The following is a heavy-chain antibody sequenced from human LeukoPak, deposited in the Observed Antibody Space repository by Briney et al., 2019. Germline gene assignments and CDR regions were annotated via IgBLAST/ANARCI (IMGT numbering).Heavy chain of an antibody. CDR1: GYTFTSYD. CDR2: MNPNSGNT. J-gene: IGHJ6*02. V-gene: IGHV1-8*01. Sequence: GASVKVSCKASGYTFTSYDINWVRQATGQGLEWMGWMNPNSGNTGYAQKFQGRVTMTRNTSISTAYMELSSLRSEDTAVYYCARLLVRYFDWSHYYYGMDVWGQGTTVTVSS. CDR3: ARLLVRYFDWSHYYYGMDV. D-gene: IGHD3-9*01.